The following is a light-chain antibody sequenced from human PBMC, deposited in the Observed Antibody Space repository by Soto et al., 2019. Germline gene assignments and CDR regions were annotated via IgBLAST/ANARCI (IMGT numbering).Light chain of an antibody. J-gene: IGKJ2*01. Sequence: DIVMTQSPDSLAVSLGERATINCKSSQSVLYSSNNKNYLAWYQQKPGQPPKLLIYWSSTREPGVPDRFSGSGSGTDFTLTISSLQAEDVAVYYCQQYYSTPQDTFGQGTKREIK. CDR3: QQYYSTPQDT. V-gene: IGKV4-1*01. CDR2: WSS. CDR1: QSVLYSSNNKNY.